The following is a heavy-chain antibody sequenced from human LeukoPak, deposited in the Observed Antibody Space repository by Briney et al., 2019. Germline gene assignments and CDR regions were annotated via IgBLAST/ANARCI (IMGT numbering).Heavy chain of an antibody. V-gene: IGHV4-59*01. J-gene: IGHJ5*02. CDR2: IYYSGST. Sequence: PSETLSLTCTVSGSSISSYYWSWIRQPPGKGLEWIAYIYYSGSTNYNPSLKSRVTISVDTSKNQFSLKLSSVTAADTAVYYCAREGDKYANWFDTWGQGTLVTVSS. CDR3: AREGDKYANWFDT. CDR1: GSSISSYY. D-gene: IGHD2-8*01.